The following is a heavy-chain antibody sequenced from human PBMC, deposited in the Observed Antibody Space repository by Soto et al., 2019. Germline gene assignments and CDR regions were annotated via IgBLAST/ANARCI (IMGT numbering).Heavy chain of an antibody. Sequence: ASVKVSCKVSGYTLTELSMHWVRQAPGKGLEWMGGFDPEDGETIYAQKIQGRVTMTEDTSTDTAYMELSSLRSEDTAVYYCAREKVEQQLVPGDNWFDPWGQGTLVTVSS. CDR1: GYTLTELS. CDR3: AREKVEQQLVPGDNWFDP. D-gene: IGHD6-13*01. J-gene: IGHJ5*02. CDR2: FDPEDGET. V-gene: IGHV1-24*01.